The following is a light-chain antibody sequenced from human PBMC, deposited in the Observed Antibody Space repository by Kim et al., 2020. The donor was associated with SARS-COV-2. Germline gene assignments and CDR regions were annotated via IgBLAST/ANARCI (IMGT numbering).Light chain of an antibody. V-gene: IGKV3-15*01. J-gene: IGKJ5*01. CDR1: QSVSSN. CDR2: GAS. CDR3: QQYNNWRIT. Sequence: EIVMTHSPATLSVSPGERATLSCRASQSVSSNLVWYQEKPGQAPRLLIYGASTRATGIPARFSGSGSGTEFTLTISSLQSEDFAVYYCQQYNNWRITFGQGTRLEIK.